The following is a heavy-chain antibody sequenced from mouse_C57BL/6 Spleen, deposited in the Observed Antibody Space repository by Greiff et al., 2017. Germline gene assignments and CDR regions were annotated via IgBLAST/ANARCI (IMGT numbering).Heavy chain of an antibody. V-gene: IGHV1-64*01. D-gene: IGHD2-4*01. CDR1: GYTFTSYW. Sequence: QVQLQQPGAELVKPGASVKLSCKASGYTFTSYWMHWVKQRPGQGLEWIGMIHPNSGSTNYNEKFKRKATLTVDKSSSPAYMQLSSLPSEDSAVYYCARSHLYDYDDGYYFDYWGQGTTLTVSS. CDR2: IHPNSGST. J-gene: IGHJ2*01. CDR3: ARSHLYDYDDGYYFDY.